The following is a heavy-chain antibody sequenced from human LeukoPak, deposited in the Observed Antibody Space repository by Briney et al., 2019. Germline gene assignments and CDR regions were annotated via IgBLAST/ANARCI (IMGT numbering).Heavy chain of an antibody. J-gene: IGHJ4*02. Sequence: GGSLRLSCAASGFTFSTYSMNWVRQAPGKGLEWVSFISNSAGTIYSADSVKGRFTISSDKAKNSLYLQMNSLRDEDTAVYYCARSSAVVLATFDYLGQGTLVTVSS. D-gene: IGHD2-15*01. CDR1: GFTFSTYS. V-gene: IGHV3-48*02. CDR2: ISNSAGTI. CDR3: ARSSAVVLATFDY.